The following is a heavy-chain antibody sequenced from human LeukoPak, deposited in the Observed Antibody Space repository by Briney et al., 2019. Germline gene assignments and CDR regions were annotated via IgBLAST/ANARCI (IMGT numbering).Heavy chain of an antibody. V-gene: IGHV3-53*01. CDR2: IYSGGST. J-gene: IGHJ4*02. Sequence: GGSLRLSCAASGFTVSSNYMSWVRQAPGKGLEWVSVIYSGGSTYYADSVKGRFTISRDNSKNTLYLQMNSLRVKDTAVYYCADYRKPQGLDYWGQGTLVTVSS. CDR1: GFTVSSNY. D-gene: IGHD1-14*01. CDR3: ADYRKPQGLDY.